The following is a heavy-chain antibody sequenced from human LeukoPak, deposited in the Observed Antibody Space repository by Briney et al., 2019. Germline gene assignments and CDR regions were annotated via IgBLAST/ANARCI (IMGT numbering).Heavy chain of an antibody. CDR3: ARGSSWYPD. J-gene: IGHJ4*02. CDR1: GGSISSSSYY. V-gene: IGHV4-39*07. Sequence: SETLSLTCTVSGGSISSSSYYWGWIRQPPGKGLEWIGNIYYSGSTYYNSSLKSRVAISVDTSKNQFSLKLSSVTAADTAVYYCARGSSWYPDWGQGTLVTVSS. CDR2: IYYSGST. D-gene: IGHD6-13*01.